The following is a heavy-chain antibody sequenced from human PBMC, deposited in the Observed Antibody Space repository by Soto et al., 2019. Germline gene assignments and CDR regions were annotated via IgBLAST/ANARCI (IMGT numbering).Heavy chain of an antibody. J-gene: IGHJ4*02. V-gene: IGHV4-59*01. CDR2: IYYSGST. CDR3: ARRYGGKFDY. D-gene: IGHD3-10*01. Sequence: QVQLQESGPGLVKPSETLSLTCTVSGGSISSYYWCWIRQPPGKGLEWIGYIYYSGSTNYNPSLQSRVTLPVDTSKHRYSLKLSSVTAADRAWHYWARRYGGKFDYWGRGPLVPVSS. CDR1: GGSISSYY.